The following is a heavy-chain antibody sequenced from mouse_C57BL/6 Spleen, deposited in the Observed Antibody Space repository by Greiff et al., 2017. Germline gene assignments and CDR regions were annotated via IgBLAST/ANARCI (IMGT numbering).Heavy chain of an antibody. D-gene: IGHD2-3*01. V-gene: IGHV5-4*03. CDR3: AREQRGACYDGSYWYFAV. CDR1: GFTFSSYA. Sequence: DVKLVESGGGLVKPGGSLKLSCAASGFTFSSYAMSWVRQTPEKRLEWVATISDGGSYTYYPDNVKGRFTFSRYAKTNLYLHMSHLKSGDTAMHYCAREQRGACYDGSYWYFAVWGTGTTVTVSA. CDR2: ISDGGSYT. J-gene: IGHJ1*03.